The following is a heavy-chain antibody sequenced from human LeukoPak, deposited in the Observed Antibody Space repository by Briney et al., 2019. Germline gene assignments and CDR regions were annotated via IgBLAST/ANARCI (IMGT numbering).Heavy chain of an antibody. CDR2: ISGSGGST. D-gene: IGHD2-2*01. Sequence: PGGSLRLSCAASGFTFSSYAMSWVRQAPGKGLEWVSAISGSGGSTYYADSVKGRFTISRDNSKNTLYLQMNSLRAEDTAVYYCAKDACQLPWGSSGTFDYWGQGTLVTVSS. V-gene: IGHV3-23*01. J-gene: IGHJ4*02. CDR1: GFTFSSYA. CDR3: AKDACQLPWGSSGTFDY.